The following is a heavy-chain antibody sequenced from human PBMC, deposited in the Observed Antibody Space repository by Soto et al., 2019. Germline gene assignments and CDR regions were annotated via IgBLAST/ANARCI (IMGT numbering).Heavy chain of an antibody. CDR3: ARQGNYYGSGTLDY. D-gene: IGHD3-10*01. J-gene: IGHJ4*02. V-gene: IGHV4-59*08. CDR1: GGSISSYY. Sequence: SETLSLTCTVSGGSISSYYWSWIRQPPGKGLEWIGYIYYSGSTNYNPSLKSRVTISVDTSKNQFSPKLSSVTAADTAVYYCARQGNYYGSGTLDYWGQGTLVTVSS. CDR2: IYYSGST.